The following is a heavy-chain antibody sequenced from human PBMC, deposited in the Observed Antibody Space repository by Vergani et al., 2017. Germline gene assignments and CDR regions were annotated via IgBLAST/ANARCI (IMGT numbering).Heavy chain of an antibody. Sequence: QVQLVESGGGLVKPGGSLRLSCAASGFTFSDYYMSWIRQAPGKGLEWVSYISSSSSYTHYADSVKGRFTISRDNAKNSLYLQMNSLRAEDTAVYYGARDVSSGGTYYGMDVWGQGTTVTVSS. D-gene: IGHD6-19*01. J-gene: IGHJ6*02. CDR3: ARDVSSGGTYYGMDV. CDR2: ISSSSSYT. V-gene: IGHV3-11*06. CDR1: GFTFSDYY.